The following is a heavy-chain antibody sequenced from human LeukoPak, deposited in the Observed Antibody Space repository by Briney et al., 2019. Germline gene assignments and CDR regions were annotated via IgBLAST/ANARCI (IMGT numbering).Heavy chain of an antibody. V-gene: IGHV3-30-3*01. J-gene: IGHJ4*02. CDR1: GFTFSSYA. CDR3: ATAAIFGVVIPFDY. Sequence: GGSLRLSCAASGFTFSSYAMHWVRQAPGKGLERVAVISYDGSNKYYADSVKGRFTISRDNSKNTLYLQMNSLRAEDTAVYYCATAAIFGVVIPFDYWGEGTLVTVSS. CDR2: ISYDGSNK. D-gene: IGHD3-3*01.